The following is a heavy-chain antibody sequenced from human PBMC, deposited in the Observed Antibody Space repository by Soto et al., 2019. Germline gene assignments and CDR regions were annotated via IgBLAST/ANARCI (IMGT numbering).Heavy chain of an antibody. D-gene: IGHD4-17*01. J-gene: IGHJ4*02. V-gene: IGHV4-61*01. CDR2: IYYSGST. CDR3: ARGLTTVTTVRYFDY. Sequence: SETRSLTCTVSGGSVSSGSYYWSWIRQPPGKGLEWIGYIYYSGSTNYNPSLKSRVTISVDTSKNQFSLKLSSVTAADTAVYYCARGLTTVTTVRYFDYWGQGALVTVSS. CDR1: GGSVSSGSYY.